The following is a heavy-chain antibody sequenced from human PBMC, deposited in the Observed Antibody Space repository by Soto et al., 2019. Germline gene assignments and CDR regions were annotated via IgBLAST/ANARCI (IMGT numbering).Heavy chain of an antibody. CDR2: SFHNGNT. D-gene: IGHD3-10*01. Sequence: QLQLQESGSGLVKPSQTLSLTCTVSGVSITSGGHPWNWIRQPPGKGLEWIGYSFHNGNTFYNPSFASRVPISVDRSKNQFSLKLTSVTAADTAMDFCARGVNFYGSGSYGSEYWFDPWGQGTLVTVSS. V-gene: IGHV4-30-2*01. CDR1: GVSITSGGHP. CDR3: ARGVNFYGSGSYGSEYWFDP. J-gene: IGHJ5*02.